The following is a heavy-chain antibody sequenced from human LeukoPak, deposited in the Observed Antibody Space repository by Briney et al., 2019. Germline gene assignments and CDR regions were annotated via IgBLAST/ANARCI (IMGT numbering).Heavy chain of an antibody. D-gene: IGHD4-23*01. V-gene: IGHV4-59*01. CDR2: IYYSGST. J-gene: IGHJ4*02. CDR1: GGSISSYY. CDR3: AISTVADPYYFDY. Sequence: PSETLSLTCTVSGGSISSYYWSWIRQPPGKGLEWIGYIYYSGSTNYNPSLKSRVTISVDTSKNQFPLKLSSVTAADTAVYYCAISTVADPYYFDYWGQGTLVTVSS.